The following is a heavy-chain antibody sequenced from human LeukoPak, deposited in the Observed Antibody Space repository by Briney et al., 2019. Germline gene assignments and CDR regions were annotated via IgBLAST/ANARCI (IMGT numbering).Heavy chain of an antibody. CDR1: GFTFRRYW. J-gene: IGHJ4*02. Sequence: GGSLRLSCAASGFTFRRYWMSWVRQAPGKGLEWVANIKQDGSEKYYVDSVKGRFTNSRDNVENSMFLQMNSLRAEDTAVYYCVRDGRSGWHFDYWGQGALVTVS. CDR2: IKQDGSEK. D-gene: IGHD6-19*01. CDR3: VRDGRSGWHFDY. V-gene: IGHV3-7*01.